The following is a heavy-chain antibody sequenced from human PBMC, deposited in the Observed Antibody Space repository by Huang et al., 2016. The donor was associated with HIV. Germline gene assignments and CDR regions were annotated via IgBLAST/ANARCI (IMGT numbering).Heavy chain of an antibody. CDR2: IIPIFCAT. D-gene: IGHD3-16*01. J-gene: IGHJ4*02. CDR1: GGTFSTYA. V-gene: IGHV1-69*13. CDR3: TRAANYGRLGGVAFY. Sequence: QVQLVQSGAEVKKPGSSVKVSCKASGGTFSTYAISWVRQAPGQGLECMGGIIPIFCATNYGKKFKGRGTITADESTSTAYMELSSLDSEDTALYYCTRAANYGRLGGVAFYWGQGTLLTVSS.